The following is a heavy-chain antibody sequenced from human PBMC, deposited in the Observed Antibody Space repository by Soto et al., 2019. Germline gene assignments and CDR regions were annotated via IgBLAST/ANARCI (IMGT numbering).Heavy chain of an antibody. CDR3: ARGFSYDYIWGSYRYGPLDY. J-gene: IGHJ4*02. Sequence: ASVKVSCKASGYTFTSYAMHWVRQAPGQRLEWMGWINAGNGNTKYSQKFQGRVTITRDTSASTAYMELSSLRSEDTAVYYCARGFSYDYIWGSYRYGPLDYWGQGTLVTVSS. CDR1: GYTFTSYA. V-gene: IGHV1-3*01. D-gene: IGHD3-16*02. CDR2: INAGNGNT.